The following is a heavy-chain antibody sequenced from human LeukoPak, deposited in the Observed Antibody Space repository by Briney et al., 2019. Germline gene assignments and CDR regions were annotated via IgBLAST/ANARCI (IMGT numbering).Heavy chain of an antibody. CDR1: GFTFSSYA. J-gene: IGHJ4*02. D-gene: IGHD3-10*01. V-gene: IGHV3-23*01. CDR3: AKAGSLGGEFSFQYYFDY. CDR2: ISGSGGST. Sequence: GGSLRLSCAASGFTFSSYAMSWVRQAPGKGLEWVSAISGSGGSTYYADSVKGRFTISRDNSKNMLYLQMYSLSAEAAAVYYCAKAGSLGGEFSFQYYFDYWGQGTLVTVSS.